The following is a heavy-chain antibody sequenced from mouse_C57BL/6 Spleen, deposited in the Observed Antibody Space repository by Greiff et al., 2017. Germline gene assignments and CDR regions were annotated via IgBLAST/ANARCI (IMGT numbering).Heavy chain of an antibody. Sequence: VKLQQPGAELVMPGASVTLSCKASGYTFTSYWMHWVKQRPGQGLEWIGEIDPSDSYTNYNQKFKGKSTLTVDKSSSTAYMQLSSLTSEDSAVYYCARGGYYYGSSYRDYWGQGTTLTVSS. D-gene: IGHD1-1*01. J-gene: IGHJ2*01. CDR3: ARGGYYYGSSYRDY. CDR1: GYTFTSYW. V-gene: IGHV1-69*01. CDR2: IDPSDSYT.